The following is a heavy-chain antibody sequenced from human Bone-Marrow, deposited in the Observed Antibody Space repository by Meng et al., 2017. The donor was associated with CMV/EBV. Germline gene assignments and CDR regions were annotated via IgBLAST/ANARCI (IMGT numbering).Heavy chain of an antibody. CDR1: GYNFRTFG. D-gene: IGHD2-2*02. CDR2: ISGYNGNT. CDR3: ARIGFCSGATCYTGDYSSRHFDY. J-gene: IGHJ4*02. V-gene: IGHV1-18*01. Sequence: ASVKVSCKASGYNFRTFGISWVRKAPGQGLEWMGWISGYNGNTNYTQKFQGRVTMTRDTSTSTAYMELRSLRSEDTAVYYCARIGFCSGATCYTGDYSSRHFDYWGQRTLVTVSS.